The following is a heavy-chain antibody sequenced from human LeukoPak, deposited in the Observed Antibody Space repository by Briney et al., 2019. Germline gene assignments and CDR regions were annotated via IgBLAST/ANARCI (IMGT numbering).Heavy chain of an antibody. CDR3: AKDGSWSCTD. CDR2: IAHHGSNK. J-gene: IGHJ4*02. V-gene: IGHV3-30*02. D-gene: IGHD2-8*02. CDR1: GFTFSRNA. Sequence: PGGSLRLSCAASGFTFSRNAIHWVRQGPGKGLEWVSYIAHHGSNKYYADSVKGRFTISRDNSKRTLYLQMNSLRADDTVVYYCAKDGSWSCTDWGQGTLVTVSS.